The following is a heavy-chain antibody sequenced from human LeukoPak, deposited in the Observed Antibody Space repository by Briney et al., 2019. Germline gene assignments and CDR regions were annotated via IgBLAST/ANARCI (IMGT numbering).Heavy chain of an antibody. V-gene: IGHV4-61*01. Sequence: PSETLSLTCTVSGGSVSRGSYYWSWTRQPPGKGLEWIGYIHHSGTTNYSPSLKSRVTISVDMSKNQLFLNLTSVTAADTAVYYCARGRLGATYWDQGTLVTVSS. CDR3: ARGRLGATY. CDR2: IHHSGTT. J-gene: IGHJ4*02. CDR1: GGSVSRGSYY. D-gene: IGHD1-26*01.